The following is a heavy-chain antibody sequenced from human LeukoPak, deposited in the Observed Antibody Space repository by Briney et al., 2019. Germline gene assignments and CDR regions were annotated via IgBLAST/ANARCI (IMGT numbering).Heavy chain of an antibody. CDR2: IYSGDST. V-gene: IGHV3-53*01. Sequence: PGGSLRLSCAASGFTVSSNYMSWVRQAPGKGLEWVSVIYSGDSTYYADSVKGRFTISRDNSKNTLYLQMNSLRAEDTAVYYCAKVDDGGNSYIDYWGQGTLVTVSS. CDR1: GFTVSSNY. CDR3: AKVDDGGNSYIDY. D-gene: IGHD4-23*01. J-gene: IGHJ4*02.